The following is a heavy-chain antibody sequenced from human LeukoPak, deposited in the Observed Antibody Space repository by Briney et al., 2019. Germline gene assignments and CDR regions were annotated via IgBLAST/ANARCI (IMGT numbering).Heavy chain of an antibody. Sequence: PGRSLRLSCAASGFTFSSYSMSWVRQAPGKGLEWVSVIYSGGSTYYADSVKGRFTISRDNSKNTLYLQMNSLRAEDTAVYYCARDRGEYEWDVWGKGTTVTVSS. V-gene: IGHV3-53*01. CDR2: IYSGGST. J-gene: IGHJ6*04. CDR3: ARDRGEYEWDV. D-gene: IGHD2-2*01. CDR1: GFTFSSYS.